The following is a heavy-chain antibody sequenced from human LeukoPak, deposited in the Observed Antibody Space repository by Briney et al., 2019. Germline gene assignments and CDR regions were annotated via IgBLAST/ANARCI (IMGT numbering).Heavy chain of an antibody. D-gene: IGHD4/OR15-4a*01. CDR3: ARGGPNHGFDF. V-gene: IGHV3-74*01. CDR1: GFTFSSYW. Sequence: PVGSLRLSCAASGFTFSSYWIHWVRQAPGKGLVWVSRIDNDVRDTIYADSVKGRFTISRDNAKNTLYLEMNSLRAEDTAVYFCARGGPNHGFDFWGQGTMVTVSS. J-gene: IGHJ3*01. CDR2: IDNDVRDT.